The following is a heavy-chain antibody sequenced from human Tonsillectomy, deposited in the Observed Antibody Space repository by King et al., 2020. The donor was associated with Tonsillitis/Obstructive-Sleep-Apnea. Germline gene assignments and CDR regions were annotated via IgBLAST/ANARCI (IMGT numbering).Heavy chain of an antibody. CDR2: ISSSGSTI. D-gene: IGHD6-19*01. CDR1: GFTFSDYY. J-gene: IGHJ6*03. V-gene: IGHV3-11*01. CDR3: AKDWGSSDWYSAYYYYYYMDV. Sequence: VQLVESGGGLVKPGGSLRLSCAASGFTFSDYYMSWIRQAPGKGLEWVSYISSSGSTIYYADSVKGRFTISRDNAKNSLYLQMNSLRAEDPAVYYCAKDWGSSDWYSAYYYYYYMDVWGKGSTVTASS.